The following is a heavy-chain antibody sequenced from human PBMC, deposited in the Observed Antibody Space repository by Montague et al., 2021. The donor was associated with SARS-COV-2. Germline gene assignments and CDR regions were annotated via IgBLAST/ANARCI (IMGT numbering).Heavy chain of an antibody. J-gene: IGHJ4*02. CDR1: GGPISSSSYY. V-gene: IGHV4-39*01. CDR3: ATLHCSSTSCYYLFFAETSRLDY. Sequence: SETLSLTCTVSGGPISSSSYYWGWLRQPPGKGLEWIGSINYSGSTYYNPSLKSRVTISVDTSKNQFALKLSSVTAADTAVYYCATLHCSSTSCYYLFFAETSRLDYWGQGTLVTVSS. CDR2: INYSGST. D-gene: IGHD2-2*01.